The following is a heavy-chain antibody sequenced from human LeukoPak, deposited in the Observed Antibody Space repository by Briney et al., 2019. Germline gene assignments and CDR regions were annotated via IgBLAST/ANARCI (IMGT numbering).Heavy chain of an antibody. CDR1: GGSISSNNYY. Sequence: SETLSLTCTVSGGSISSNNYYGGWIRQPPEKGLEWIRSIYYSGSTYYNPSLKSRVTISVDTSKNHFSLKLSSVTAADTAVYYCARERQQLILDAFDIWGQGTMVTVSS. CDR2: IYYSGST. CDR3: ARERQQLILDAFDI. J-gene: IGHJ3*02. D-gene: IGHD6-13*01. V-gene: IGHV4-39*02.